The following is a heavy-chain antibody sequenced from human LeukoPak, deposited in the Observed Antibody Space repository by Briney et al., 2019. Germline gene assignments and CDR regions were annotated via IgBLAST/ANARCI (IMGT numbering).Heavy chain of an antibody. CDR1: GGSISSYY. CDR2: IYTSGST. CDR3: ARGSRGYSGYDRDY. Sequence: SETLSLTCTVSGGSISSYYWSWIRQPAGKGLEWIGRIYTSGSTNYNPSLKSRVTMSVDASKNQFSLKLSSVTAADTAVYYCARGSRGYSGYDRDYWGQGTLVTVSS. J-gene: IGHJ4*02. V-gene: IGHV4-4*07. D-gene: IGHD5-12*01.